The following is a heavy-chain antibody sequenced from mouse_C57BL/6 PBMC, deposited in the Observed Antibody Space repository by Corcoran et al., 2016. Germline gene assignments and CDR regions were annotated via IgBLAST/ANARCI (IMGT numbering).Heavy chain of an antibody. CDR3: ASPYYDYDEGVDY. Sequence: QIQLVQSGPELKKPGETVKISCKASGYTFTTYGMSWVKQAPGKGLKWMGWINTYSGVPTYADDFKGRFAFSLETSASTDYLQINNLKKEDTATYFCASPYYDYDEGVDYWGQGTLVTVSA. CDR1: GYTFTTYG. J-gene: IGHJ3*01. CDR2: INTYSGVP. D-gene: IGHD2-4*01. V-gene: IGHV9-3*01.